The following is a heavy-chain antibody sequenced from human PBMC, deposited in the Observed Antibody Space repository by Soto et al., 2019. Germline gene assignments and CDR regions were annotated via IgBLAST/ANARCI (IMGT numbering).Heavy chain of an antibody. CDR1: GGSISSSSYY. CDR3: ARRPLSGYWYFDL. V-gene: IGHV4-39*01. CDR2: IYYSGST. J-gene: IGHJ2*01. Sequence: SETLSLTCTVSGGSISSSSYYWGWIRQPPGKGLEWIGSIYYSGSTYYNPSLKSRVTISVDTSKNQFSLKLSSVTAADTAVYYCARRPLSGYWYFDLWGRGTLVTVSS.